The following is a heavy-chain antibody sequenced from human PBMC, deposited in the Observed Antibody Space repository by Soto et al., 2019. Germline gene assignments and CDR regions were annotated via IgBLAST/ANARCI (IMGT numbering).Heavy chain of an antibody. V-gene: IGHV5-51*01. CDR3: ARQLGILGYCSGGSCPDGMDV. J-gene: IGHJ6*02. CDR1: GYSFTSYW. D-gene: IGHD2-15*01. Sequence: PGESLKISCKGSGYSFTSYWIGWVRQMPGKGLEWMGIIYPGDSDTRYSPSYQGQVTISADKSISTAYLQWSSLKASDTAMYYCARQLGILGYCSGGSCPDGMDVWGQGTTVTVSS. CDR2: IYPGDSDT.